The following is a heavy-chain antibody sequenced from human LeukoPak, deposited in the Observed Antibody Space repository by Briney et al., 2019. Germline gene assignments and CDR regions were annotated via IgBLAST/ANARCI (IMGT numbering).Heavy chain of an antibody. CDR3: ATSSGIGPLSLYYYYGMDV. CDR1: GGSISSSSYY. Sequence: PSETLSLTCTVSGGSISSSSYYWGWIRQPPGKGLEWIGSIYYSGSTYYNPSLKSRVTISVDTSKNQFSLKLSSVTAADTAVYYCATSSGIGPLSLYYYYGMDVWGQGTTVTVSS. J-gene: IGHJ6*02. V-gene: IGHV4-39*07. D-gene: IGHD3-10*01. CDR2: IYYSGST.